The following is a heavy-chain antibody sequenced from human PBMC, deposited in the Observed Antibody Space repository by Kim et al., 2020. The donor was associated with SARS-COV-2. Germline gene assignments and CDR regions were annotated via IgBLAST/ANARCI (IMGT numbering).Heavy chain of an antibody. V-gene: IGHV4-39*01. D-gene: IGHD3-16*01. CDR3: ARLSRRGSPIDY. J-gene: IGHJ4*02. Sequence: SNPSLKSRVTISVDTSKNQFALRLSPVTAADTAGYYCARLSRRGSPIDYWGQGTLVTVSS.